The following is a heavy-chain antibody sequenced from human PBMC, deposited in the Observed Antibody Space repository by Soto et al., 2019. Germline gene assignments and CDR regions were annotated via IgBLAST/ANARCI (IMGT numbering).Heavy chain of an antibody. D-gene: IGHD6-13*01. CDR1: GASINDYY. Sequence: SETLSLTCTVSGASINDYYWNWMRQPPGKGLEWIGYIYYNGSTNYNPSLKTRVTMSVDTSKSQFSLKLSSVTAADTAVYYCARESSRWFNWFDPWGQGTLVTVSS. CDR2: IYYNGST. V-gene: IGHV4-59*01. J-gene: IGHJ5*02. CDR3: ARESSRWFNWFDP.